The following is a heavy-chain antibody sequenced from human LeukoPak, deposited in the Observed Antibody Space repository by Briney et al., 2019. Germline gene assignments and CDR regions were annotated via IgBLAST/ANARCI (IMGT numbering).Heavy chain of an antibody. Sequence: GASVKVSCKASGYTFTGYYMHWARQAPGQGLEWMGWINPNSGGTNYAQKFQGRVTMTRDTSISTAYMELSRLRPDDTAVYYCARAGGATMIVVVTRPLYFDYWGQGTLVTVSS. J-gene: IGHJ4*02. CDR3: ARAGGATMIVVVTRPLYFDY. V-gene: IGHV1-2*02. CDR2: INPNSGGT. CDR1: GYTFTGYY. D-gene: IGHD3-22*01.